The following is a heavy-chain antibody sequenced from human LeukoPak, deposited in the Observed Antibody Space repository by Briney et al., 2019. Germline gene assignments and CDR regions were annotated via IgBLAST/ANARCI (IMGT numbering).Heavy chain of an antibody. D-gene: IGHD1-26*01. CDR2: IYHSGTT. CDR1: GYSITSGYY. J-gene: IGHJ5*02. Sequence: PSETLSLTCAVSGYSITSGYYWGWIRQPPGKGLEWIGSIYHSGTTYYNPSLQSRVTISVDTSKNQFSLRLTSVTAADTAVYYCAKKGTSGSLNWFDPWGQGTLVTVS. CDR3: AKKGTSGSLNWFDP. V-gene: IGHV4-38-2*01.